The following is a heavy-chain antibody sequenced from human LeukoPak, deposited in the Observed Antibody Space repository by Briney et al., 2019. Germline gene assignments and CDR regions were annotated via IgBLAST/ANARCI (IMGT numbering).Heavy chain of an antibody. V-gene: IGHV4-39*01. CDR2: IYYSSST. Sequence: SETLTLTCTVSGGSIRSSSYYWGWIRQPPGKGLEWLGRIYYSSSTYYNPFLKRRVTISIARSKTQYSLNLSSMTAADTAVYYCARRDSGYKDYDAFDIWGQGTMVTVSS. J-gene: IGHJ3*02. CDR3: ARRDSGYKDYDAFDI. CDR1: GGSIRSSSYY. D-gene: IGHD3-22*01.